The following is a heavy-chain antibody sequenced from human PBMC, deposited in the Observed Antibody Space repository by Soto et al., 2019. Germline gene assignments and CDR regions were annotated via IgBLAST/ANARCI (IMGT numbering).Heavy chain of an antibody. Sequence: GGSLRLSCAASGFTFSTYAMSWVRQAPGKGLEWVSTISDSGGSTYYAASVKGRFTISRDNSKNTLYLLMNSLSAEDTALYYCAKFHGSGTYCNFPDYWGQGTLVTVSS. J-gene: IGHJ4*02. V-gene: IGHV3-23*01. CDR1: GFTFSTYA. CDR2: ISDSGGST. D-gene: IGHD3-10*01. CDR3: AKFHGSGTYCNFPDY.